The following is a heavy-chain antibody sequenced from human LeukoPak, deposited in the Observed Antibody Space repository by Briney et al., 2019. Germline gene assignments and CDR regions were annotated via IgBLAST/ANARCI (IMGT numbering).Heavy chain of an antibody. CDR3: VREVSGWPNNWFDP. V-gene: IGHV3-23*01. CDR2: ISDSGDGT. CDR1: GFTFSSYA. Sequence: GGSLRLSGAGSGFTFSSYAMSWVRQSPGKGLEWVSAISDSGDGTYYADSVRARFTISRDNSMNTVDLRMSSLRAEDTAIYYCVREVSGWPNNWFDPWGQGTLVTVSS. J-gene: IGHJ5*02. D-gene: IGHD6-19*01.